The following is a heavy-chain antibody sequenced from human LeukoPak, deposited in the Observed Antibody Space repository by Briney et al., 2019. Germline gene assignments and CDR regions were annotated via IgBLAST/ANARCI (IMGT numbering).Heavy chain of an antibody. D-gene: IGHD3-3*01. CDR2: IYYSGST. V-gene: IGHV4-59*08. CDR1: GGSISSYY. Sequence: PSETLSLTCTVSGGSISSYYWSWIRQPPGKGLEWIGYIYYSGSTNYNPSLKSRVTISVDTSKNQFSLELSSVTATDTAVYYCAKGAVSVSAVVPQLFFDHWGQGTLVTVSS. CDR3: AKGAVSVSAVVPQLFFDH. J-gene: IGHJ4*02.